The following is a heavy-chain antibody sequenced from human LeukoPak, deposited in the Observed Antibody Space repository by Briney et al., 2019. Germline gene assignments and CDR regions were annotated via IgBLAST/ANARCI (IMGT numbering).Heavy chain of an antibody. CDR2: MNPNSGNT. CDR3: ARGRTAAGTWLVFDY. V-gene: IGHV1-8*01. D-gene: IGHD6-13*01. Sequence: GASVKVSCKASGYTFTSYDINWVRQATGQGPEWMGWMNPNSGNTGYAQKFQGRVTMTRNTSISTAYMELSSLRSEDTAVYYCARGRTAAGTWLVFDYWGQGTLVTVSS. CDR1: GYTFTSYD. J-gene: IGHJ4*02.